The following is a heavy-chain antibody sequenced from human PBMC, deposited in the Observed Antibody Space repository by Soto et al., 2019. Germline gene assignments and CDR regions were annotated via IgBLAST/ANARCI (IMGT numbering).Heavy chain of an antibody. Sequence: SVKVSCKASGGTFSSYAISWVRQAPGQGLEWMGGIIPIFGTANYAQKFQGRVTITADESTSTAYMELSSLRSEDTAVYYCARHGGSPTRVGAFDIWGKGTMVTVSS. CDR3: ARHGGSPTRVGAFDI. CDR2: IIPIFGTA. D-gene: IGHD1-26*01. CDR1: GGTFSSYA. V-gene: IGHV1-69*13. J-gene: IGHJ3*02.